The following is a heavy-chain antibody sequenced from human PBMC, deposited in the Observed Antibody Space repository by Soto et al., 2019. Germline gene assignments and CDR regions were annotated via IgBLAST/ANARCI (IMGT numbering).Heavy chain of an antibody. CDR1: GFPFSDYA. CDR2: IIATDGSA. V-gene: IGHV3-23*01. CDR3: ARLADCSNNICSYGMDV. Sequence: EVQLLESGGTLVQPGGSLRLSCAASGFPFSDYAMSWVRQAPGKGLEWVSIIIATDGSAYYADSVKGRFTISRDDAKNTLFLQMNSLRVEDTALYYCARLADCSNNICSYGMDVW. J-gene: IGHJ6*01. D-gene: IGHD4-4*01.